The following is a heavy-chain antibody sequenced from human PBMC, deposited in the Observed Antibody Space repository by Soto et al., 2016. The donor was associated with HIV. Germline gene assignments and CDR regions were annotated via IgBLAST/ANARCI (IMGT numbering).Heavy chain of an antibody. CDR3: AKGSGYDPYYYYYMDV. J-gene: IGHJ6*03. Sequence: EVQLLESGGGLVQPGGSLRLSCAASGFTFSSYAMSWVRQAPGKGLEWVSAISGSGGSTYYADSVKGRFTISRDNSKNTLYLQMNSLRAEDTAVYYCAKGSGYDPYYYYYMDVWGKGTTVTVSS. D-gene: IGHD5-12*01. CDR1: GFTFSSYA. V-gene: IGHV3-23*01. CDR2: ISGSGGST.